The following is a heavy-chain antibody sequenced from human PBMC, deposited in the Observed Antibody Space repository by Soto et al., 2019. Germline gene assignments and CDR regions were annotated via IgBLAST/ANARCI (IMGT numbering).Heavy chain of an antibody. CDR2: IYWNDDK. D-gene: IGHD2-15*01. J-gene: IGHJ4*02. CDR3: ENSRGGRIYFAY. V-gene: IGHV2-5*01. CDR1: GFSLSTSGVG. Sequence: SGPTLVNPTQTLTLTCTFSGFSLSTSGVGVGWIRQPPGKALEWLALIYWNDDKRYSPSLKSRLTITKDTSKNQVVLTMTNMELVDTPIFFCENSRGGRIYFAYWGKGPLATVPS.